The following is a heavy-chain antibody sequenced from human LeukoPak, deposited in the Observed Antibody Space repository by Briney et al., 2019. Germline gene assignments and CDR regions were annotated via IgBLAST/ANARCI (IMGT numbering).Heavy chain of an antibody. CDR1: GGTFSSYA. V-gene: IGHV1-2*02. D-gene: IGHD2-8*01. CDR3: PTFGTSYNWFDP. Sequence: GASVKVSCKASGGTFSSYAISWVRQAPGQGLGWRGWINPNSGGTNYAQKFQGRVTMTRDTSISTAYMELSRLRSDDTAVYYCPTFGTSYNWFDPWGQGTLVTVSS. J-gene: IGHJ5*02. CDR2: INPNSGGT.